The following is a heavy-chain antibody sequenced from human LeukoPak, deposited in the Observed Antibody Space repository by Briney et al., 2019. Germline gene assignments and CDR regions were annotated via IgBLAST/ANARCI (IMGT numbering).Heavy chain of an antibody. V-gene: IGHV3-21*01. J-gene: IGHJ3*02. CDR2: ITSTSSYI. D-gene: IGHD1-26*01. CDR1: GFTFRSYT. Sequence: GGSLRLSCAASGFTFRSYTMTWVRQAPGKGLEWISSITSTSSYIYYADSVKGRFTISRDNAKSSLYLQMNSLRAEDTAVYYCARVRGSGSYADYAFDIWGQGTMVTVSS. CDR3: ARVRGSGSYADYAFDI.